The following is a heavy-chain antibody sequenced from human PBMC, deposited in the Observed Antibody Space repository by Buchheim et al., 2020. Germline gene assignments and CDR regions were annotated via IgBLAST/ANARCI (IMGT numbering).Heavy chain of an antibody. CDR3: AKAYYYGSGSYYTDLGYYYGMDV. D-gene: IGHD3-10*01. V-gene: IGHV3-30*18. Sequence: QVQLVESGGGVVQPGTSLRLSCGASGFTSNSYGMHWVRQAPGKGLEWVAVLSYHGRIKYYADSVKGRFTISRDNSKNMVFLQMNSLGAEDTAVYYCAKAYYYGSGSYYTDLGYYYGMDVWGQGT. CDR2: LSYHGRIK. J-gene: IGHJ6*02. CDR1: GFTSNSYG.